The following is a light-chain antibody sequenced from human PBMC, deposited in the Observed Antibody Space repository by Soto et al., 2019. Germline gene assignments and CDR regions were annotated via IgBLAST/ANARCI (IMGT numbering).Light chain of an antibody. CDR3: QQRSNWPPIT. J-gene: IGKJ1*01. CDR2: DTS. CDR1: QSVSTY. Sequence: IVLTQSPATLSLSAAERATLSCRAGQSVSTYLAWYQQKPGQAPRLLIYDTSVRAPGIPARFSGSGSGTDFTLTISSLEPEDFAVYYCQQRSNWPPITFGQGTKVDIK. V-gene: IGKV3-11*01.